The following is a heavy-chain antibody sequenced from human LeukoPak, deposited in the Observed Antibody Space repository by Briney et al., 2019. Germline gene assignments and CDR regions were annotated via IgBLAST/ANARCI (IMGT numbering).Heavy chain of an antibody. CDR3: ARSEFLEWSMTPGFDY. D-gene: IGHD3-3*01. J-gene: IGHJ4*02. V-gene: IGHV1-2*02. CDR2: IIPNSGGT. Sequence: ASVKVSCKASGYTFIDYYIHWVRQAPGQGLEWMGWIIPNSGGTYHAQKFQGRVTMTRDTSIRTASMELSRLNSDDTAVYYCARSEFLEWSMTPGFDYWGQGTLVTVSS. CDR1: GYTFIDYY.